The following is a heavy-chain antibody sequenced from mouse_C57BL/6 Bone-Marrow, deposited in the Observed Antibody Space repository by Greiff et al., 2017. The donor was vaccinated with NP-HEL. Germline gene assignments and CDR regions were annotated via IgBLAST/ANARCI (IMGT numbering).Heavy chain of an antibody. Sequence: QVQLQQPGAELVKPGASVKLSCKASGYTFTSYWMHWVKQRPGRGLEWIGRIDPNSGGTKYNEKFKSKATLTVDKPSSTAYMQLSSLTSEDSAVYYCARRWVYDYYAMDYWGQGTSVTVSS. CDR1: GYTFTSYW. J-gene: IGHJ4*01. D-gene: IGHD1-3*01. CDR3: ARRWVYDYYAMDY. V-gene: IGHV1-72*01. CDR2: IDPNSGGT.